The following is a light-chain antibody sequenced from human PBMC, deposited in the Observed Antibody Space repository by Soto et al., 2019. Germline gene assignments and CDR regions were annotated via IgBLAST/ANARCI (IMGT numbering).Light chain of an antibody. Sequence: DIQMTKSPSSLSASVGDSVTITCLASQSISWYLNWYQQKPGKAPKLLIYTASSLQSGVPSRFSGSGSGTDLTLTITSLQPEDFATYYCQQSFSTLYTFGQGNKVEIK. V-gene: IGKV1-39*01. J-gene: IGKJ1*01. CDR1: QSISWY. CDR3: QQSFSTLYT. CDR2: TAS.